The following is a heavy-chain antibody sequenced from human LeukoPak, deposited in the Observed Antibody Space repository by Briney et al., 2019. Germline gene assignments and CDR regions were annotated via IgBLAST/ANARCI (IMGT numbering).Heavy chain of an antibody. CDR2: IKSKTDGGTT. CDR1: GFTFSNAW. D-gene: IGHD4-17*01. CDR3: TTGAYYGDYAEFDY. Sequence: GGSLRLSCAASGFTFSNAWMSWVRQAPRKGLEWVGRIKSKTDGGTTDYAAPVKGRFTISRDDSKNTLYLQMNSLKTEDTAVYYCTTGAYYGDYAEFDYWGQGTLVTVSS. J-gene: IGHJ4*02. V-gene: IGHV3-15*01.